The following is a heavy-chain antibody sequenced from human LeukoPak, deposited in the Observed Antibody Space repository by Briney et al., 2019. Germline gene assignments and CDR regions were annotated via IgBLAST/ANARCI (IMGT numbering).Heavy chain of an antibody. J-gene: IGHJ4*02. CDR1: GFTFSSYA. CDR2: ISYDGSNK. CDR3: ARERVAAAGTGSRFDY. D-gene: IGHD6-13*01. V-gene: IGHV3-30-3*01. Sequence: PGGSLRLSCAASGFTFSSYAMHWVRQAPGKGLEWVAVISYDGSNKYYADSVKGRFTISRDNSKNTLYLQMNSLRAEDTAVYYCARERVAAAGTGSRFDYWGQGTLVIVSS.